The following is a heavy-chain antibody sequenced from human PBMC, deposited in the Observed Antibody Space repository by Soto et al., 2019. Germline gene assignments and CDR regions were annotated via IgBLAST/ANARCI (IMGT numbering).Heavy chain of an antibody. CDR2: ISGSGGST. D-gene: IGHD3-22*01. Sequence: GSLRLSCAASGFTFSSYAMSWVRQAPGKGLEWVSAISGSGGSTYYADSVKGRFTISRDNSKNTLYLQMNSLRAEDTAVYYCAKANRYYYDSSGYRIIYYYYGMDVWGQGTTVTVSS. CDR1: GFTFSSYA. CDR3: AKANRYYYDSSGYRIIYYYYGMDV. V-gene: IGHV3-23*01. J-gene: IGHJ6*02.